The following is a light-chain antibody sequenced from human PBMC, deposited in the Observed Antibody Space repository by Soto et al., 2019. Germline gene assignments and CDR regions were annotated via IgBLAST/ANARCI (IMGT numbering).Light chain of an antibody. J-gene: IGLJ1*01. Sequence: QSALTQPASVSGSPGQSITISCTGTSSDVGTYNLVSWYQQHPGKAPKLLIYEGSKRPSGVSNRFSGSKSGNTASLTISGLQAEDEADYYCCSYAVSSTLGHVFGTGTKVTVL. V-gene: IGLV2-23*01. CDR1: SSDVGTYNL. CDR3: CSYAVSSTLGHV. CDR2: EGS.